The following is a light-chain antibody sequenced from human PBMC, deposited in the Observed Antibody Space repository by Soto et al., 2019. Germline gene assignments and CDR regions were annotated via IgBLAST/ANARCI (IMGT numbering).Light chain of an antibody. CDR1: QDISNN. Sequence: DIQMTQSPSSLSASVGDRVTITCQASQDISNNLNWYQQKPGKAPKLVIYDASNLETGVPSRFSGSVSGTDFTFTISSLQPEDIATYYCQQYDNLLFTFGPGTKVDVK. CDR3: QQYDNLLFT. CDR2: DAS. J-gene: IGKJ3*01. V-gene: IGKV1-33*01.